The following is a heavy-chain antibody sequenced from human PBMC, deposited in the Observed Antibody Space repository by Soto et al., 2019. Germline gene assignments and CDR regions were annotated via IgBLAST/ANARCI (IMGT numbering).Heavy chain of an antibody. CDR2: IKEDGSEK. CDR1: GFTFSSYW. Sequence: ESGGGLVQPGGSLRLSCVASGFTFSSYWMSWVRQVPGKGLEWVANIKEDGSEKYCVDSVKGRFAISRDNAKNSLYLQMNSLCVEDTAVYYCATDGQYCSGAGCYPPFDYWGQGTLVAVSS. V-gene: IGHV3-7*01. CDR3: ATDGQYCSGAGCYPPFDY. D-gene: IGHD2-15*01. J-gene: IGHJ4*02.